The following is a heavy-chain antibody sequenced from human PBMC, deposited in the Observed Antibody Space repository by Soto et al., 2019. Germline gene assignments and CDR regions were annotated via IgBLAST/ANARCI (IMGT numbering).Heavy chain of an antibody. CDR2: TTYDGGIK. Sequence: PGGSLRLSCAASGFSFSSYGMEWVRLAPGKGLEWVAATTYDGGIKHYVDSVKGRFTISRDNSKNTLYLQMNSLRVEDTATYYCAGALENPYFYYGLNVSGPGTTGTVSS. J-gene: IGHJ6*02. CDR1: GFSFSSYG. CDR3: AGALENPYFYYGLNV. D-gene: IGHD1-1*01. V-gene: IGHV3-30*03.